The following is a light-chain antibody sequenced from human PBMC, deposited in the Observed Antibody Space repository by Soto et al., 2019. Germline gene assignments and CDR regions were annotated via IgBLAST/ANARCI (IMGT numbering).Light chain of an antibody. V-gene: IGKV1-17*01. CDR1: QGIRKD. Sequence: DIQMTQFPSSLSASVGDRVTITCRASQGIRKDLGWYQQKPGKAPKRLIYAASSLHSGVPSRFSGSGSGTEFTLAISSLQPEDSATFYCLQHSTYPLTFGQGTKVEIK. CDR3: LQHSTYPLT. J-gene: IGKJ1*01. CDR2: AAS.